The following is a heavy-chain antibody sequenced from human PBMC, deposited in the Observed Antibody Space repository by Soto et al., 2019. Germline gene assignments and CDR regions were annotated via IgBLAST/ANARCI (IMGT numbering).Heavy chain of an antibody. CDR3: ARDTSLRYFDWSPISPWDWFDP. J-gene: IGHJ5*02. CDR2: ISAYNGNT. V-gene: IGHV1-18*01. D-gene: IGHD3-9*01. Sequence: QVQLVQSGAEVKKPGASVKVSCKASGYTFTSYGISWVRQAPGQGLEWMGWISAYNGNTNYAQKLQGRVTMTTDTSTGTAYMELRSLRSDDTAVYYCARDTSLRYFDWSPISPWDWFDPWGQGTLVTVSS. CDR1: GYTFTSYG.